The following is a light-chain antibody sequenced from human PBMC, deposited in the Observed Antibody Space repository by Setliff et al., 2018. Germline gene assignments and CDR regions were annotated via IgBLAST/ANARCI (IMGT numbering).Light chain of an antibody. CDR3: CSYAGSYTSLYV. CDR1: SSDVGGYNY. CDR2: DGS. J-gene: IGLJ1*01. Sequence: QSVLAQPRSVSGSPGQSVTISCTGTSSDVGGYNYVSWYQQHPGKAPKLMNYDGSKRPAGVHDRFSGSKSGNTASLTISGLQAEDEADYYCCSYAGSYTSLYVFGTGTKVTVL. V-gene: IGLV2-11*01.